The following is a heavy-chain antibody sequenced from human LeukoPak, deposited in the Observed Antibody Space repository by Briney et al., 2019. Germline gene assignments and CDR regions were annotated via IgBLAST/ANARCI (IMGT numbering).Heavy chain of an antibody. CDR1: KFTFSSYS. CDR3: ARGPTMKMDV. V-gene: IGHV3-21*01. Sequence: PGGSLGLSCAASKFTFSSYSMNWVRQAPGKGLEWVSSINSYSSYIYYADSVKGRFTISRDNAKNSLYLQMNSLRAEDTAVYYCARGPTMKMDVWGKGTAVTVSS. J-gene: IGHJ6*04. CDR2: INSYSSYI. D-gene: IGHD3-22*01.